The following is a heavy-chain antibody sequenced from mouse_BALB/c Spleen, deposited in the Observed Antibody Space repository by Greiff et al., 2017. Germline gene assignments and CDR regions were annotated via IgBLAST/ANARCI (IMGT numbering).Heavy chain of an antibody. Sequence: EVQLVESGGGLVQPKGSLKLSCAASGFTFNTYAMNWVRQAPGKGLEWVARIRSKSNNYATYYADSVKDSFTISRDNAQSMLYLKMNNLKTEDTAMYYCVRQGDYGFAYWGQGTLVTVSA. CDR1: GFTFNTYA. D-gene: IGHD2-4*01. V-gene: IGHV10-1*02. CDR2: IRSKSNNYAT. J-gene: IGHJ3*01. CDR3: VRQGDYGFAY.